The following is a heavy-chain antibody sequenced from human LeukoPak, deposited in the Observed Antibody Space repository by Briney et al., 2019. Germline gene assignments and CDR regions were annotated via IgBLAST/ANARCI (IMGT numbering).Heavy chain of an antibody. CDR2: IKSKTDGGTT. CDR1: GFTFSIAW. J-gene: IGHJ4*02. D-gene: IGHD4-23*01. CDR3: TRDGGNSVGWFHQFDY. Sequence: PGGSLRLSCAASGFTFSIAWMSWVRQAPGKGLEWVGRIKSKTDGGTTDYAAPVKGRFTISRDDSKNTLYLQMNSLKTEDTAVYYCTRDGGNSVGWFHQFDYWGQGTLVTVSS. V-gene: IGHV3-15*01.